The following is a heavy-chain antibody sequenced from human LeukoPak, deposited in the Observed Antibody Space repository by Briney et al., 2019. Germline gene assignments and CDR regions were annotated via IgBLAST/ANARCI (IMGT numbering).Heavy chain of an antibody. CDR3: ARDDTAMVNY. V-gene: IGHV4-61*02. D-gene: IGHD5-18*01. Sequence: SETLSLTCTVSGGSISSGSYYWRWLRQPAGTGLEWIGRIYTSGSTNYNPSLKSRVTISVDTSKNQFSLKLSSVTAADTAVYYCARDDTAMVNYWGQGTLVTVSS. CDR2: IYTSGST. J-gene: IGHJ4*02. CDR1: GGSISSGSYY.